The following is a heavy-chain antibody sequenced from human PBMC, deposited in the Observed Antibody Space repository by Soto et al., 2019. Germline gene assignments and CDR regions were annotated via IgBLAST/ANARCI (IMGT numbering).Heavy chain of an antibody. CDR3: ATWHEREHAYDV. V-gene: IGHV3-30*14. D-gene: IGHD1-1*01. J-gene: IGHJ3*01. CDR2: ISYDGTNK. Sequence: GGSLRLSCAASGFSFSISPMHWVRQAPGKGPEWVALISYDGTNKFYAGSVKGRFTISRDNSKTTVYLQMNDLRPDDTAVYYCATWHEREHAYDVWGQGTTVTVSS. CDR1: GFSFSISP.